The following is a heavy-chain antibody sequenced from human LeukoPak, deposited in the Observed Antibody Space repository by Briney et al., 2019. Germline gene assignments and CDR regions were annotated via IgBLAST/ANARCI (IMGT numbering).Heavy chain of an antibody. V-gene: IGHV1-18*04. J-gene: IGHJ6*03. Sequence: ASVKVSCKASGYTFTGYYMHWVRQAPGQGLEWMGWISAYNGNTNYAQKLQGRVTMTTDTSTSTAYMELRSLRSDDTAVYYCARGRIEWELLRYYYYYMDVWGKGTTVTISS. CDR3: ARGRIEWELLRYYYYYMDV. CDR1: GYTFTGYY. D-gene: IGHD1-26*01. CDR2: ISAYNGNT.